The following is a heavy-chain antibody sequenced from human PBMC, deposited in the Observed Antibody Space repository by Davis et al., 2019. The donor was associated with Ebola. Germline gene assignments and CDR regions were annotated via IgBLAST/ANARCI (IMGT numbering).Heavy chain of an antibody. V-gene: IGHV3-66*01. CDR1: GFTFCNAW. Sequence: GESLKISCAASGFTFCNAWMSWVRQAPGKGLEWVSVIYSDDSTYYADSVRGRFTISRDNSKNTLYLQMNSLRAEDTAVYYCARDGGPYCSGGSCPIDYWGQGTLVTVSS. J-gene: IGHJ4*02. D-gene: IGHD2-15*01. CDR2: IYSDDST. CDR3: ARDGGPYCSGGSCPIDY.